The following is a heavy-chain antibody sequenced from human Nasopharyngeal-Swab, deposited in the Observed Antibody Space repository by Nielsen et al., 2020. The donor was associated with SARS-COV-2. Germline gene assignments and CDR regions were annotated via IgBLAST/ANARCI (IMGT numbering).Heavy chain of an antibody. CDR1: GFTFSNYW. CDR2: IKQDGSVK. D-gene: IGHD2-21*01. CDR3: ARDYSNCGLDC. Sequence: GESLKISCAASGFTFSNYWMTWVRQAPGRGLEWVANIKQDGSVKNYVDSVKGRFTISRDNVKNSLYLQMNSLRVDDTAVYYCARDYSNCGLDCWGQGTLVTVSS. V-gene: IGHV3-7*05. J-gene: IGHJ4*02.